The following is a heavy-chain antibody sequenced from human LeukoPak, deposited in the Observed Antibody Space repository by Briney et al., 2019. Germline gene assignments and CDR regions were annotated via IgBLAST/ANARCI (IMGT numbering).Heavy chain of an antibody. J-gene: IGHJ5*02. D-gene: IGHD2-21*02. V-gene: IGHV4-61*01. CDR3: ARVLAYCGGDCYRVWFDP. CDR2: IYYSGST. Sequence: SETLSLTCTVSGGSVSSGSYYWSWIRQPPGKGLEWIGYIYYSGSTNYNPSLKSRVTISVDTSKNQFSLKLSSVTAADTAVYYCARVLAYCGGDCYRVWFDPWGRGTLVTVSS. CDR1: GGSVSSGSYY.